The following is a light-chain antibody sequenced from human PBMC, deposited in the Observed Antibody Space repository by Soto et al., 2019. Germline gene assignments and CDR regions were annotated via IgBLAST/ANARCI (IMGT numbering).Light chain of an antibody. CDR2: AAS. CDR3: LQHHSYPYT. Sequence: DIQMTQSPSAMSASVGDRVTITCRASQGIRTSLAWFQQRAGEGPKRLIYAASTLESGVPSRFSGSASGTEFTLTISTLQPEDFETYYCLQHHSYPYTFGQGTELEI. CDR1: QGIRTS. V-gene: IGKV1-17*03. J-gene: IGKJ2*01.